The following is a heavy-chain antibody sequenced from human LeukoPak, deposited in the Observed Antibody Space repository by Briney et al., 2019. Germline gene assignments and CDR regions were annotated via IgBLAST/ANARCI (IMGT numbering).Heavy chain of an antibody. D-gene: IGHD2-15*01. CDR1: GFTFSSYG. CDR2: IRYGGSNK. Sequence: GGSLSCSCAASGFTFSSYGMHWVRHAPGQGLEWMAFIRYGGSNKYYANSVKGRFTISRDNSKNTLYLQMNSLRAEDTAVYYCAKDYRCSGGSCFDYWGQGTLVTVSS. J-gene: IGHJ4*02. V-gene: IGHV3-30*02. CDR3: AKDYRCSGGSCFDY.